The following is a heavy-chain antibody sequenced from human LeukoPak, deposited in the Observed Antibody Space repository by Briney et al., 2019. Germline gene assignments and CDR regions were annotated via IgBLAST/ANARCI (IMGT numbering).Heavy chain of an antibody. CDR1: GFTFSSYG. CDR3: ARDSIRGRPLVAFDI. D-gene: IGHD6-13*01. Sequence: GGSLTLSCAASGFTFSSYGMSWVRQAPGKGLEWVANTKQDGSEKYYVDSVKGRFTISKDNAKNSLYLQMNSLRAEDTAVYYCARDSIRGRPLVAFDIWGQGTMVTVSS. V-gene: IGHV3-7*01. J-gene: IGHJ3*02. CDR2: TKQDGSEK.